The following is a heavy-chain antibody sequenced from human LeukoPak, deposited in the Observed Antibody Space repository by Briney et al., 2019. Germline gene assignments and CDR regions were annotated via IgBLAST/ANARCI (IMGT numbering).Heavy chain of an antibody. Sequence: PGGSVRLSCAASGFTFSSYAMSWVRQAPGKGLEWVSAISGSGGSTYYADSVKGRFTISRDNSKNTLYLQMNSLRAEDTAVYYCAKRNDFWSGPYYYYYMDVWGKGTTVTVSS. D-gene: IGHD3-3*01. V-gene: IGHV3-23*01. CDR3: AKRNDFWSGPYYYYYMDV. J-gene: IGHJ6*03. CDR2: ISGSGGST. CDR1: GFTFSSYA.